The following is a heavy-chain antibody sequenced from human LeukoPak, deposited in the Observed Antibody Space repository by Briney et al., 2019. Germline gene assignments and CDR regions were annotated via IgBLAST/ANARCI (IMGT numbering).Heavy chain of an antibody. CDR1: GYTFTGYH. V-gene: IGHV1-18*04. Sequence: GASVKVSCKASGYTFTGYHMHWVRQAPGQGLEWMGWISAYNGNTNYAQKFQGRVTMTTDTSTSTAYMELRSLRSDDTAVYYCRVARLRVGFDYWGQGTLVTVSS. J-gene: IGHJ4*02. D-gene: IGHD5-12*01. CDR2: ISAYNGNT. CDR3: RVARLRVGFDY.